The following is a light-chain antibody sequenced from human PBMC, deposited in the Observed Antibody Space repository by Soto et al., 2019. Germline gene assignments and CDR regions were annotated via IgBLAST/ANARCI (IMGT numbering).Light chain of an antibody. J-gene: IGKJ1*01. CDR1: QSVRTN. CDR3: QQYGSSGT. CDR2: GAS. V-gene: IGKV3-20*01. Sequence: IVITQSPATPSVSPGDRATISCRASQSVRTNLAWYQLTPGQAPRLLIYGASTRATGVPARFSGSGSGTDLTLTISRLEPEDFAVYYCQQYGSSGTFGQGTKVDIK.